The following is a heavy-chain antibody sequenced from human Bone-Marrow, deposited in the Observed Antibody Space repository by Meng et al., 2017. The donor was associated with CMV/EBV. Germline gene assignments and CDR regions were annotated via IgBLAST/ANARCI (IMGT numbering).Heavy chain of an antibody. CDR1: GFTFSDYY. D-gene: IGHD4-23*01. CDR2: ISSSGSTI. CDR3: ARDGADSIYGGNEEPDAFDI. J-gene: IGHJ3*02. Sequence: GGSLRLSCAASGFTFSDYYMSWIRQAPGKGLEWVSYISSSGSTIYYADSVKGRFTISRDNAKNSLYLQMNSLRAEDTAVYYCARDGADSIYGGNEEPDAFDIWGQGTMVTVSS. V-gene: IGHV3-11*01.